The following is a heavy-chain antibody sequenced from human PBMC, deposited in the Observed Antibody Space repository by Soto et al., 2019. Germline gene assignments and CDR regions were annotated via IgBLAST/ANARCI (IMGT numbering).Heavy chain of an antibody. D-gene: IGHD2-15*01. CDR3: ARLNYCSGGSCCSGLFDY. V-gene: IGHV5-51*01. CDR2: IYPGDSDT. J-gene: IGHJ4*02. Sequence: GESLKISCKGSGYSFTSYWIGWVRQMPGKGLEWMGIIYPGDSDTRYSPSFQGQVTISADKSISTAYLQWSSLKASDTAMYYCARLNYCSGGSCCSGLFDYWGQGTLVTVSS. CDR1: GYSFTSYW.